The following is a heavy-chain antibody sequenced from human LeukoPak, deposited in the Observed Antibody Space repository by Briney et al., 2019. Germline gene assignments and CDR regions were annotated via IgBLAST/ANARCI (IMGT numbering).Heavy chain of an antibody. CDR2: IKQEGSEK. J-gene: IGHJ4*02. D-gene: IGHD1-26*01. Sequence: PGGSLRLSCAASGFTFSSYWMRWVRQAPGKGLEWVANIKQEGSEKYYVDSVKGRFTISRDNAKNSLYLQMNSLRAEDTAVYYCARDSGSFYFDYWGQGTLVTVSP. V-gene: IGHV3-7*01. CDR3: ARDSGSFYFDY. CDR1: GFTFSSYW.